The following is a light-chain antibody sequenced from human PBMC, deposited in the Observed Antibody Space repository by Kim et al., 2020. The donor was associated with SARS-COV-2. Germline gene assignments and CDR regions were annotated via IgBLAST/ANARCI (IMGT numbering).Light chain of an antibody. CDR1: QDINTD. V-gene: IGKV1-33*01. CDR2: SAS. CDR3: HHYLDVPYT. Sequence: DIRLTQSPSSLSASLGDRVTIACQASQDINTDLSWYQQQPGKAPRLLIYSASTLKKGVPSRFRGSGSGTDFTLIISSLQPEDIATYFCHHYLDVPYTFGQGTKLEI. J-gene: IGKJ2*01.